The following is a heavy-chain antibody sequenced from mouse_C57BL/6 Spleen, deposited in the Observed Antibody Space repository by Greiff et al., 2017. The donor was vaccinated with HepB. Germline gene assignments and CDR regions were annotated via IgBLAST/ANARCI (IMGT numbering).Heavy chain of an antibody. CDR1: GYSITSGYY. D-gene: IGHD1-1*01. CDR2: ISYDGSN. J-gene: IGHJ1*03. Sequence: EVQLQESGPGLVKPSQSLSLTCSVTGYSITSGYYWNWIRQFPGNKLECMGYISYDGSNNYNPSLKNRISITRDTSKNQFFLKLNSVTTEDTATYYCARRDYGGYFDVWGTGTTVTVSS. V-gene: IGHV3-6*01. CDR3: ARRDYGGYFDV.